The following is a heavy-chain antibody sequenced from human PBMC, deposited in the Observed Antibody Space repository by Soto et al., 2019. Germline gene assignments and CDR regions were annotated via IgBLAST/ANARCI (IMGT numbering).Heavy chain of an antibody. CDR1: GGSISSGGYY. Sequence: PSETLSLTCTVSGGSISSGGYYWSWIRQHPGKGLEWIGYIYYSGSTYYNPSLKSRVTISVDTSKNQFSLKLGSVTAADTAVYYCARVHDYGGNFYFDYWGQGTLVTVSS. CDR2: IYYSGST. J-gene: IGHJ4*02. V-gene: IGHV4-31*03. D-gene: IGHD4-17*01. CDR3: ARVHDYGGNFYFDY.